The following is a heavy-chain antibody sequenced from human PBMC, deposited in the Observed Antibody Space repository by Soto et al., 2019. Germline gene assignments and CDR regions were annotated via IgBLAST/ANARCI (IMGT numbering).Heavy chain of an antibody. Sequence: EVQLVESGGGLVKPGGSLRLSCAASGFTFSNAWMSWVRQAPGKGLEWVGRIKSKTDGGTTDYAAPVKGRFTISRDDSKNTLYLQMNSLKTEDTAVYYCTGKQWLPYYYYYGMDVWGQGTTVTVSS. CDR3: TGKQWLPYYYYYGMDV. V-gene: IGHV3-15*01. CDR1: GFTFSNAW. D-gene: IGHD6-19*01. J-gene: IGHJ6*02. CDR2: IKSKTDGGTT.